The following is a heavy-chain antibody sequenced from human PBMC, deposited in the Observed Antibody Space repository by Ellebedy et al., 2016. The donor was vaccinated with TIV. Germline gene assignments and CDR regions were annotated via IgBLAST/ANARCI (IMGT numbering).Heavy chain of an antibody. CDR3: ARQDLYGSGSYYYYYGMDV. CDR1: GGSFSGYY. J-gene: IGHJ6*02. CDR2: INHSGST. D-gene: IGHD3-10*01. Sequence: SQTLSLTXAVYGGSFSGYYWSWIRQPPGKGPEWIGEINHSGSTNYNPSLKSRVTISVDTSKNQFSLKLSSVTAADTAVYYCARQDLYGSGSYYYYYGMDVWGQGTTVTVSS. V-gene: IGHV4-34*01.